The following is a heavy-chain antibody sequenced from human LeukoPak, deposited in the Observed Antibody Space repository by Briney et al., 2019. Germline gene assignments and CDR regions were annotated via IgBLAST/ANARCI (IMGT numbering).Heavy chain of an antibody. D-gene: IGHD2-15*01. CDR1: GMTFRSHW. J-gene: IGHJ2*01. Sequence: GGSLRLSCAASGMTFRSHWLSWVRQVPGKGLEWVAKISLDGSRTDYVDSVRGRFTISRDNAKNSLYLQMNSLRADDTAVYYCARSYCSGNKCYSDWYFDLWGRGTQVIVSS. V-gene: IGHV3-7*03. CDR3: ARSYCSGNKCYSDWYFDL. CDR2: ISLDGSRT.